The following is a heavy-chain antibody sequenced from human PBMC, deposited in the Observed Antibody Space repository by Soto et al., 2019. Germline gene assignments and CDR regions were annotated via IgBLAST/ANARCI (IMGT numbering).Heavy chain of an antibody. J-gene: IGHJ4*02. Sequence: EVQPLESGGGLVQPGGSLRLSCAASGFTFSSYAMSWVRQSPGKGLEWVSAISGSGGSTYYADSVKGRFTISRDNSKNTLYLQMNSLRAADTAVYYCAKAVVATTGGGLWYYWGQGTLVTVSS. V-gene: IGHV3-23*01. CDR2: ISGSGGST. CDR3: AKAVVATTGGGLWYY. CDR1: GFTFSSYA. D-gene: IGHD2-15*01.